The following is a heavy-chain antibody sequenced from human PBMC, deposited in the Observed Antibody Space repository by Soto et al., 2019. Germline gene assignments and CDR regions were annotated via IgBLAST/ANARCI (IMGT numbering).Heavy chain of an antibody. V-gene: IGHV3-23*01. CDR3: GKGRRASAWFVCSY. Sequence: PGGSLRLSCAVFGITFSSSAMSWVGKGPGKGLEWVSTISGNGADTSYADSVRGRFTISRDKSKDTLFLQMNSLRADDTAVYYCGKGRRASAWFVCSYWGQGXLVTVYS. J-gene: IGHJ4*02. CDR2: ISGNGADT. D-gene: IGHD6-19*01. CDR1: GITFSSSA.